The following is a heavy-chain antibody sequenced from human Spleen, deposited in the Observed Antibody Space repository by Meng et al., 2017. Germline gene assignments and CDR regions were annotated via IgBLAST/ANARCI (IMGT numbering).Heavy chain of an antibody. CDR2: ISSSSSYI. D-gene: IGHD6-19*01. CDR3: ARYGHSSGWYPDY. Sequence: GESLKISCAASGFTFSTYSMNWVRQAPGKGLEWVSSISSSSSYIYYADSVKGRFSISRDNAKNSLYLQMNSLRAEDTAVYYCARYGHSSGWYPDYWGQGILVTVSS. V-gene: IGHV3-21*01. J-gene: IGHJ4*02. CDR1: GFTFSTYS.